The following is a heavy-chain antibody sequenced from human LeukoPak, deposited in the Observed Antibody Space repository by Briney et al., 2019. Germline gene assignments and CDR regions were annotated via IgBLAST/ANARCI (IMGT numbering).Heavy chain of an antibody. CDR1: GFTFSSYA. V-gene: IGHV3-64D*09. CDR3: VKDPTGTTGFDY. J-gene: IGHJ4*02. Sequence: GGSLRLSCSASGFTFSSYAMHWIRQAPGKGLKYVSAISSNGGSTYYADSVKGRFTISRDSSKNTLYLQMSSLRAEDTAVYYCVKDPTGTTGFDYWGQGTLVTVSS. CDR2: ISSNGGST. D-gene: IGHD1-7*01.